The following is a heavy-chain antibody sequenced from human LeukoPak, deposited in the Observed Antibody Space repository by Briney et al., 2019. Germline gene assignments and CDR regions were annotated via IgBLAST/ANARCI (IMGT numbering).Heavy chain of an antibody. CDR1: DDSITMYY. CDR3: ARALLWFGGYYYYYYMDV. CDR2: VDHTGST. J-gene: IGHJ6*03. D-gene: IGHD3-10*01. Sequence: SETLSLTCSVSDDSITMYYWTWIRQPPGKGLEWIGYVDHTGSTNFNPSLKSRVTISVDTSKNQFSLKLSSVTAADTAVYYCARALLWFGGYYYYYYMDVWGKGTTVTISS. V-gene: IGHV4-59*12.